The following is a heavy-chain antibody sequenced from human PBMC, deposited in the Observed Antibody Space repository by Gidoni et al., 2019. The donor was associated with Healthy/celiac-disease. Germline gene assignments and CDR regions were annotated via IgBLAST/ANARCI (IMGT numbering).Heavy chain of an antibody. V-gene: IGHV3-21*01. Sequence: EVQLVESGGGLVKPGGSLRLSCAASGFTFSSYSMNWVRQAPGKGLEWVSSISSSSSYIYYADSVKGRFTISRDNAKNSLYLQMNSLRAEDTAVYYCAREGGSGSYMYYGMDVWGQGTTVTVSS. D-gene: IGHD3-10*01. CDR2: ISSSSSYI. J-gene: IGHJ6*02. CDR3: AREGGSGSYMYYGMDV. CDR1: GFTFSSYS.